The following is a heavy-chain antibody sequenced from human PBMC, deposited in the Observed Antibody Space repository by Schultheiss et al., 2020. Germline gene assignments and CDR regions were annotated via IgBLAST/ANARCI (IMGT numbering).Heavy chain of an antibody. CDR1: GFTFSNAW. D-gene: IGHD3-10*01. V-gene: IGHV3-73*01. J-gene: IGHJ3*02. CDR3: ARGRAVRGVMLRAFDI. Sequence: GGSLRLSCTASGFTFSNAWMSWVRQAPGKGLEWVGRIRSKANSYATAYAASVKGRFTISRDDSKNTAYLQMNSLKTEDTAVYYCARGRAVRGVMLRAFDIWGQGTMVTVSS. CDR2: IRSKANSYAT.